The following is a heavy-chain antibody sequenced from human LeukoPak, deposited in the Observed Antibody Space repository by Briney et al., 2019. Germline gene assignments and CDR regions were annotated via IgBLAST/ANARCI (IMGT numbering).Heavy chain of an antibody. CDR3: ARDRGYTSFDL. J-gene: IGHJ4*02. CDR1: GFSFSSSW. V-gene: IGHV3-7*01. D-gene: IGHD5-18*01. CDR2: TKPDGSQK. Sequence: TGGSLRLSCAAYGFSFSSSWMNWVRQAPGKGLEWVASTKPDGSQKYYVDSVKGRFLVSRDNVKDSLYLQMDSLRVDDTAVYYCARDRGYTSFDLWGQGTLVAVSS.